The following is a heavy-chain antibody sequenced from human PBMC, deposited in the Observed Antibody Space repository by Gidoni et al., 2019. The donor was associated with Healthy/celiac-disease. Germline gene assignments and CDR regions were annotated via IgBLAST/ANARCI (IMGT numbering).Heavy chain of an antibody. V-gene: IGHV3-33*01. D-gene: IGHD3-10*01. CDR2: IWYDGSNK. CDR3: ARDRGRPHPLTYYYYGMDV. J-gene: IGHJ6*02. CDR1: GFNFSSYG. Sequence: QVQLVESGGGVVQPGRSLRLSCAASGFNFSSYGMHWVRQAPGTGLEWVAAIWYDGSNKYYADSVKGRFTISRDNSKNTLYLQMNSLRAEDTAVYYCARDRGRPHPLTYYYYGMDVWDQGTTVTVSS.